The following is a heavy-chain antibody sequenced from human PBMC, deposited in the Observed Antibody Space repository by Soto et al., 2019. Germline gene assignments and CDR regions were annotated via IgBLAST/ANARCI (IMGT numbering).Heavy chain of an antibody. V-gene: IGHV3-23*01. D-gene: IGHD2-2*02. CDR1: GFTFSSYA. J-gene: IGHJ4*02. CDR2: ISGSGGST. CDR3: AKDLLRTQLLYLGNFEY. Sequence: GWSLRLSCAASGFTFSSYAMSWVRQAPGKGLEWVSSISGSGGSTYYADSVKGRFTISRDNSKKTLYLQMNSLRAEETAVYYCAKDLLRTQLLYLGNFEYWGEGTLVTVSS.